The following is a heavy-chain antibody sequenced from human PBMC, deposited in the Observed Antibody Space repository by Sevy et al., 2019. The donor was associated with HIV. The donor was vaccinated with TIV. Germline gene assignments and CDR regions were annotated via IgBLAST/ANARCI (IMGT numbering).Heavy chain of an antibody. Sequence: WGSLRLSCAASGFAFSSFAMTWVRQTPGKGLEWVSSISDSAGSTYYAASVRGRFTISRDNSKNTLFLLMNSLRPEDTAVYYCAKDSPYTKIVTVAATRVLDNWGQGTLVTVSS. D-gene: IGHD6-19*01. CDR1: GFAFSSFA. V-gene: IGHV3-23*01. CDR2: ISDSAGST. J-gene: IGHJ4*02. CDR3: AKDSPYTKIVTVAATRVLDN.